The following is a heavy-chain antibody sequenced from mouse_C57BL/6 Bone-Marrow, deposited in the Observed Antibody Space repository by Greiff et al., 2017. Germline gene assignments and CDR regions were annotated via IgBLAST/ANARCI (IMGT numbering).Heavy chain of an antibody. CDR3: ARDYGSSYWYFDV. V-gene: IGHV1-85*01. J-gene: IGHJ1*03. D-gene: IGHD1-1*01. CDR1: GYTFTSYD. CDR2: IYPRDGST. Sequence: QVHVKQSGPELVKPGASVKLSCKASGYTFTSYDINWVKQRPGQGLEWIGWIYPRDGSTKYNETFKGKATLTVDTSSSTAYMELHSLTSEDTAVYFCARDYGSSYWYFDVWGTGTTVTVSS.